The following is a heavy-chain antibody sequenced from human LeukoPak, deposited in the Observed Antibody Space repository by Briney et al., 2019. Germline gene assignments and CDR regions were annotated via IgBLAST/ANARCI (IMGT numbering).Heavy chain of an antibody. D-gene: IGHD1-26*01. CDR3: ASWGEVGATSPFDY. V-gene: IGHV1-69*04. CDR2: IILIHGIS. CDR1: GGTFSSYA. J-gene: IGHJ4*02. Sequence: SVKVSCKASGGTFSSYAFSWVRQAPGQGLEWMGRIILIHGISNYAQKFQGRVTITADKSTSTAYMELNSLRSEDTAVYYCASWGEVGATSPFDYWGQGTLVTVSS.